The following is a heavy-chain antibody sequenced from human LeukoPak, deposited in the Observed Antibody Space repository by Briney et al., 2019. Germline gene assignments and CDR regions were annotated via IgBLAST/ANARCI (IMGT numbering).Heavy chain of an antibody. V-gene: IGHV4-34*01. CDR2: IHYRGTT. Sequence: SETLSLTCAVYGESFSGYYWSWVRQPPGKGLEWIGEIHYRGTTNYNPSLKSRVTVSADTSRNQFSLNLTSVTAADTAVYYCATLTVGTTYFDHWGHGSLVTVSS. CDR1: GESFSGYY. J-gene: IGHJ4*01. D-gene: IGHD1-26*01. CDR3: ATLTVGTTYFDH.